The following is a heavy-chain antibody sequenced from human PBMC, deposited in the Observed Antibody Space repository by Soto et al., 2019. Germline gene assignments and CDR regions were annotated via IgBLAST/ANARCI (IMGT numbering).Heavy chain of an antibody. D-gene: IGHD3-9*01. Sequence: SVEVSCKASGFTFTSSAMQWVRQARGQRLEWIGWIVVGSGNTNYAQKFQERVTITRDMSTSTAYMELSSLRSEDTAVYYCAALGDILTGYSDAFDIWGQGTMVTVSS. CDR3: AALGDILTGYSDAFDI. CDR1: GFTFTSSA. CDR2: IVVGSGNT. J-gene: IGHJ3*02. V-gene: IGHV1-58*02.